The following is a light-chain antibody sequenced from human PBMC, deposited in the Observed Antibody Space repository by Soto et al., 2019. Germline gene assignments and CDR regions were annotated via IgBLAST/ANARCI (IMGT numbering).Light chain of an antibody. J-gene: IGLJ1*01. Sequence: QSALTQPPSASGSPGQSVTISCTGTSSDVGGYNYVSWYQQHPGKAPKLMIYEVSKRPSGVPDRFSGSKSGNTASLTVSGLQAEDEADYYCNSYAGDIIRFVFGTGTKLTVL. V-gene: IGLV2-8*01. CDR3: NSYAGDIIRFV. CDR2: EVS. CDR1: SSDVGGYNY.